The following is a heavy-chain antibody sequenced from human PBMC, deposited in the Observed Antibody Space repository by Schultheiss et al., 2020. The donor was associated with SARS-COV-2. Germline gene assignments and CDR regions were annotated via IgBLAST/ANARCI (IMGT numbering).Heavy chain of an antibody. Sequence: GGSLRLSCAASGFTFDDYAMHWVRQAPGKGLEWVAVIWYDGSNKYYADSVKGRFTISRDNSKNTLYLQMNSLRAEDTAVYYCARDSAITGDYFDYWGQGTLVTVSS. CDR3: ARDSAITGDYFDY. J-gene: IGHJ4*02. D-gene: IGHD3-16*01. CDR2: IWYDGSNK. CDR1: GFTFDDYA. V-gene: IGHV3-33*08.